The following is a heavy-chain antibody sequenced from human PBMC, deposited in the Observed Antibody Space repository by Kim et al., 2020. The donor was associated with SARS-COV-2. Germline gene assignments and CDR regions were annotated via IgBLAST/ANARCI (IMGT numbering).Heavy chain of an antibody. V-gene: IGHV1-8*01. CDR3: ARKSSLVRGVILGF. CDR2: INPNSGNT. D-gene: IGHD3-10*01. CDR1: GYTFSSYD. J-gene: IGHJ4*02. Sequence: ASVKVSCKASGYTFSSYDINWVRQPTGQGPEGMGWINPNSGNTGYAQRFQGRITLTRNTSINTAYLELSSLRSDDTAVYYCARKSSLVRGVILGFWGQGTLVTVSS.